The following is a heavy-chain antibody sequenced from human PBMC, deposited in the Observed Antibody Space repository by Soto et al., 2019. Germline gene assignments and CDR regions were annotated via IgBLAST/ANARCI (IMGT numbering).Heavy chain of an antibody. D-gene: IGHD3-16*01. CDR3: AREVGFYDYVWGSYFGY. V-gene: IGHV3-7*01. CDR2: IKQDGSEK. J-gene: IGHJ4*02. CDR1: GFTFSSYW. Sequence: GGSLRLSCAASGFTFSSYWMSWVRQAPGKGLEWVANIKQDGSEKYYVDSVKGRFTISRDNAKNSLYLQMNSLRAEDTAVYYCAREVGFYDYVWGSYFGYWGQGTLVTVSS.